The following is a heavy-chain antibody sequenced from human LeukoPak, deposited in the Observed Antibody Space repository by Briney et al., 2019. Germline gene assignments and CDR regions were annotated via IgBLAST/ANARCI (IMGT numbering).Heavy chain of an antibody. Sequence: ASVKVSCKASGYTFTSYYMHWVRQAPGQGLEWMGIINPSGGSTSYAQKFQERVTITRDMSTSTAYMELSSLRSEDTAVYYCAAVGLRYFDYYYGMDVWGQGTMVTVSS. V-gene: IGHV1-46*01. D-gene: IGHD3-9*01. CDR3: AAVGLRYFDYYYGMDV. CDR1: GYTFTSYY. CDR2: INPSGGST. J-gene: IGHJ6*02.